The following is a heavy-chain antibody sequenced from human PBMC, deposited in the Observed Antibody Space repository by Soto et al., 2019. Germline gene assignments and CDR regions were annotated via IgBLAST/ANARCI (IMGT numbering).Heavy chain of an antibody. Sequence: PGESLKISCKGSGYSFTSYWIGWVRQMPGKGLEWMGIIYPGDSDTRYSPSFQGQVTISADKSISTAYLQWSSLKASDTAMYYCARRGWSSGDILTSLDFDYWGQGTLVTVSS. CDR3: ARRGWSSGDILTSLDFDY. J-gene: IGHJ4*02. V-gene: IGHV5-51*01. D-gene: IGHD3-9*01. CDR2: IYPGDSDT. CDR1: GYSFTSYW.